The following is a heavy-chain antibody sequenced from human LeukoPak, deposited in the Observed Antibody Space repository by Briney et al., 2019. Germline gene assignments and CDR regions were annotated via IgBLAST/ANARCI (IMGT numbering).Heavy chain of an antibody. Sequence: GGSLRLSCVASGFTFSSYEMNWVRQAPGKGLEWVSYISSSGSTIYYADSVKGRFTISRDNAKNSLYLQMNSLRAEDTAVYYCARGDSSPMGYWGQGTLVTVSS. V-gene: IGHV3-48*03. J-gene: IGHJ4*02. CDR2: ISSSGSTI. CDR3: ARGDSSPMGY. CDR1: GFTFSSYE. D-gene: IGHD6-19*01.